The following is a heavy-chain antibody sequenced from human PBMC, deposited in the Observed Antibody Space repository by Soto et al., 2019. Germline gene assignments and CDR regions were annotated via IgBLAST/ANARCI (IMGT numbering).Heavy chain of an antibody. CDR2: VKAGSGVS. CDR3: ATQYCSTSKCDFDP. Sequence: GASVKVSCKASGYSFANYPIHWVRQAPGQRLEWMGWVKAGSGVSEYSQKFQGRVTMTRDTSASTAYMELSSLSSEDTAVYYCATQYCSTSKCDFDPWGQGTLVTVSS. J-gene: IGHJ5*02. CDR1: GYSFANYP. V-gene: IGHV1-3*01. D-gene: IGHD2-15*01.